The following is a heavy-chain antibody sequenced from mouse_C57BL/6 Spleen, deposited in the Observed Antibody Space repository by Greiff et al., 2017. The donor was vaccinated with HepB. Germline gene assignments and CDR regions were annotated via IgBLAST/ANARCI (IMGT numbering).Heavy chain of an antibody. D-gene: IGHD1-1*01. Sequence: EVKVVESGGGLVKPGGSLKLSCAASGFTFSSYAMSWVRQTPEKRLEWVATISDGGSYTYYPDNVKGRFTISRDNAKNNLYLQMSHLKSEDTAMYYCARIYYYGSSYFYYAMDYWGQGTSVTVSS. V-gene: IGHV5-4*03. CDR2: ISDGGSYT. CDR1: GFTFSSYA. CDR3: ARIYYYGSSYFYYAMDY. J-gene: IGHJ4*01.